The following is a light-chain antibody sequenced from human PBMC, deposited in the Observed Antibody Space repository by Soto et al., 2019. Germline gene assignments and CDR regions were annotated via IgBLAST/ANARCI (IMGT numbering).Light chain of an antibody. Sequence: EIVLTQSPATLSLSPGESATLSCGASQSVSSSNLAWYQQKPGLAPRLLIYDASSRATGIPDRFSGSGSVTDFTLTISRQDHEYVAVYYCQQYGSAPTFGGGTKVEIK. J-gene: IGKJ4*01. CDR2: DAS. CDR1: QSVSSSN. CDR3: QQYGSAPT. V-gene: IGKV3D-20*01.